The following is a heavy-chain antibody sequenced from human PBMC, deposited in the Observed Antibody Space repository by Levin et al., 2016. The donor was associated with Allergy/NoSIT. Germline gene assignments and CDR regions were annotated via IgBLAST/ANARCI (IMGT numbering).Heavy chain of an antibody. CDR1: GFTFRTST. V-gene: IGHV3-48*01. Sequence: GESLKISCAASGFTFRTSTMNWVRQAPGQAPEWISSISSSGSTQYYADSVKGRFTVSRVNIRNSLFLQLANLKVEDTAVYFCATGSGGPYLGRGTRVTVSS. J-gene: IGHJ4*02. CDR3: ATGSGGPY. CDR2: ISSSGSTQ. D-gene: IGHD4-23*01.